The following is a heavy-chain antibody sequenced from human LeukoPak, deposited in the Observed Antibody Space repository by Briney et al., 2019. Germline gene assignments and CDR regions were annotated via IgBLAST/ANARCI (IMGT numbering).Heavy chain of an antibody. J-gene: IGHJ4*02. CDR2: VYPGDYDT. CDR3: ARWGQGAGNPWFDY. Sequence: LGESLKISCQASGYIFPSYWIGWVRQLPGKGLEWMAIVYPGDYDTRYSPSFQGQVTISADKSISTAYLQWSSLKASDTAMYYCARWGQGAGNPWFDYWGQGTLVTVSS. D-gene: IGHD6-19*01. V-gene: IGHV5-51*01. CDR1: GYIFPSYW.